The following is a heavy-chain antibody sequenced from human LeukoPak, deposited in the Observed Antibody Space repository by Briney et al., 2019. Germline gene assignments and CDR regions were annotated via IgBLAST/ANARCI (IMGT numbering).Heavy chain of an antibody. CDR3: AKVGFSEMEWLLYSDH. D-gene: IGHD3-3*01. J-gene: IGHJ4*02. CDR2: ISGSSGHT. CDR1: GLTFSSYA. Sequence: GGSLRLSCAASGLTFSSYAMSWVRQAPGKGLEWVSAISGSSGHTYYADSVKGRFTISRGNSKNTLYLQMNSLRAEDTAVYYCAKVGFSEMEWLLYSDHWGQGTLVTVSS. V-gene: IGHV3-23*01.